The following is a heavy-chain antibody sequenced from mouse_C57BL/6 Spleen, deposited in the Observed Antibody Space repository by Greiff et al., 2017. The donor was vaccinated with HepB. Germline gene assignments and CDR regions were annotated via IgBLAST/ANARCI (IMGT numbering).Heavy chain of an antibody. CDR3: ARGGGHY. J-gene: IGHJ2*01. CDR1: GYTFTSYW. D-gene: IGHD3-3*01. V-gene: IGHV1-50*01. CDR2: IDPSDSYT. Sequence: QVQLQQPGAELVKPGASVKLSCKASGYTFTSYWMQWVKQRPGQGLEWIGEIDPSDSYTNYNQKFKGKATLTVDTSSSTAYMQLSSLTSEDSAVYYCARGGGHYWGQGTTLTVSS.